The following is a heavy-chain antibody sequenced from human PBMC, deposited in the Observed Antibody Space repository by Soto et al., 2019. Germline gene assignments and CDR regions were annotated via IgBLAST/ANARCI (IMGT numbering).Heavy chain of an antibody. V-gene: IGHV3-23*01. J-gene: IGHJ6*03. D-gene: IGHD2-2*01. CDR3: ANTLSVPADYYYYYMDV. CDR1: GFTFSSYA. CDR2: ISGSGGST. Sequence: TGGSLRLSCAASGFTFSSYAMIWVRQAPGKGLEWVSAISGSGGSTYYADSVKGRFTISRDNSKNTLYLQMNSLRAEDTAVYYCANTLSVPADYYYYYMDVWVKGTTVTVSS.